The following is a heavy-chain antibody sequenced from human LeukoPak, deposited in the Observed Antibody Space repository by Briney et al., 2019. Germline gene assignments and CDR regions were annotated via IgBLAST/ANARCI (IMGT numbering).Heavy chain of an antibody. D-gene: IGHD3-22*01. CDR2: ISTNNGDT. Sequence: ASVKVSCKASGYTFTTYGITWVRQAPGQGLEWMGWISTNNGDTHYAQTPQGRVTMTTDKSTSTAYMEVRNLRSDDTAVYYCARSYPVVVITTNDFYYGMDVWGQGTTVTVSS. V-gene: IGHV1-18*01. CDR3: ARSYPVVVITTNDFYYGMDV. J-gene: IGHJ6*02. CDR1: GYTFTTYG.